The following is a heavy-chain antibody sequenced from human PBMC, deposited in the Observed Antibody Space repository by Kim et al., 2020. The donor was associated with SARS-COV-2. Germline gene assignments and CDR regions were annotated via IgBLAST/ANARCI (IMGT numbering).Heavy chain of an antibody. J-gene: IGHJ5*02. CDR3: ARDNRQLISVANGNWLDP. V-gene: IGHV3-66*02. CDR1: GFSVSSNY. CDR2: ISIAGST. Sequence: GGSLRLSCAASGFSVSSNYMSWVRQAPGKGLEWVSAISIAGSTGYADSVKGRFTISRDNSRNTLYLQMNSLRAEDTAVYYCARDNRQLISVANGNWLDPWGQGGLVTVSS. D-gene: IGHD2-8*01.